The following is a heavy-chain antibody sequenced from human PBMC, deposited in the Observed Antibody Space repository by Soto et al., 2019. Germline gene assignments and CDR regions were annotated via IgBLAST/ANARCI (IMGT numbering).Heavy chain of an antibody. V-gene: IGHV3-23*01. J-gene: IGHJ4*02. CDR3: AKRVTIATRYFDF. D-gene: IGHD2-15*01. Sequence: EVQLLESGGGFVQPGASLRLSCAASGFTFSSYALGWVRQAPGKGLEWVSTIGSSGNTYYADSVKGRFTISRDNSKHTLYLQMDSLRAEDTAVYYCAKRVTIATRYFDFWGQGTLVTVSS. CDR1: GFTFSSYA. CDR2: IGSSGNT.